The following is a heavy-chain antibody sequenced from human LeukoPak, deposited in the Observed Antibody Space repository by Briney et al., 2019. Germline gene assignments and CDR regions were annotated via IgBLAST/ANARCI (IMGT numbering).Heavy chain of an antibody. CDR3: AREGGITVFGVAQPGGAFDI. CDR2: IIPIFGTA. V-gene: IGHV1-69*05. Sequence: SVKVSCKASGGTFSSYAINWVRQAPGQGLEWMGGIIPIFGTANYAQKFQGRVTITTDESTSTAYMELSSLRSEDTAVYYCAREGGITVFGVAQPGGAFDIWGQGTMVTVSS. J-gene: IGHJ3*02. D-gene: IGHD3-3*01. CDR1: GGTFSSYA.